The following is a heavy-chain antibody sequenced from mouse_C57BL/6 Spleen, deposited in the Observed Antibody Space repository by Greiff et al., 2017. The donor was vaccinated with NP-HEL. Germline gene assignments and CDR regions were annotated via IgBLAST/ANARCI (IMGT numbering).Heavy chain of an antibody. D-gene: IGHD2-3*01. CDR2: IDPETGGT. CDR1: GYTFTDYE. J-gene: IGHJ2*01. Sequence: VKLLESGAELVRPGASVTLSCKASGYTFTDYEMHWVKQTPVHGLEWIGAIDPETGGTAYNQKFKGKAILTADKSSSTAYMELRSLTSEDSAVYYCTWGNDGPYYFDYWGQGTTLTVSS. V-gene: IGHV1-15*01. CDR3: TWGNDGPYYFDY.